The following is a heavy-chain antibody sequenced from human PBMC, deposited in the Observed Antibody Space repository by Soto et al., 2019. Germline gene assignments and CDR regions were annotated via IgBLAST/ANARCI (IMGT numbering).Heavy chain of an antibody. Sequence: PGGSLRLSCTASGFTFSNAWMSWVRQAPGKGLEWVGRIKSKTDGGTTDYAAPVKGRFSISRDDSKTTLFLQMNSLKTEDTAVYYCTTGTTTIIRVDYWGQGTLVTVSS. D-gene: IGHD3-10*01. J-gene: IGHJ4*02. CDR2: IKSKTDGGTT. CDR1: GFTFSNAW. CDR3: TTGTTTIIRVDY. V-gene: IGHV3-15*01.